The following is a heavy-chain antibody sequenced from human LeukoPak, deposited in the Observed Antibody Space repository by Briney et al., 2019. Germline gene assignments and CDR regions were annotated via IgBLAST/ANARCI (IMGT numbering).Heavy chain of an antibody. CDR1: GFTFDDYA. D-gene: IGHD3-9*01. V-gene: IGHV3-9*01. CDR2: ISWNSGSI. CDR3: AKDPYYDILTGYSFPAYFDY. J-gene: IGHJ4*02. Sequence: GRSLRLSCAASGFTFDDYAMHWVRQAPGKGLEWVSGISWNSGSIGYADSVKGRFTISRDNAKNSLYLQMNSLRAEDTALYYCAKDPYYDILTGYSFPAYFDYWGQGTLVTVSP.